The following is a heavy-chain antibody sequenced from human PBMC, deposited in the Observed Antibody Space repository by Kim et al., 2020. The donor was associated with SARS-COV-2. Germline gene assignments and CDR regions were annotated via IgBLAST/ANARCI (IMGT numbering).Heavy chain of an antibody. CDR1: GFTVSSNY. Sequence: GGSLRLSCAASGFTVSSNYMSWVRQAPGKGLEWVSVIYSGGSTYYADSVKGRFTISRDNSKNTLYLQMNSLRAEDTAVYYCARVVVVVAGNDWYFDLWGRGTLVTVSS. J-gene: IGHJ2*01. CDR2: IYSGGST. V-gene: IGHV3-53*01. CDR3: ARVVVVVAGNDWYFDL. D-gene: IGHD2-15*01.